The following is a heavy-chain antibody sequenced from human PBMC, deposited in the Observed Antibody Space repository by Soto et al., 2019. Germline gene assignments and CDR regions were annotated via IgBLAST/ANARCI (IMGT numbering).Heavy chain of an antibody. CDR1: GFTFSSYS. J-gene: IGHJ4*02. Sequence: EVQLVESGGGLVKPGGSLRLSCAASGFTFSSYSMNWVRQAPGKGLEWVSSISSSSSYIYYGDSVKGRFTISRDNAKNSLYLQMNSLRAKDTAVYYCARGLPDGSGQYCDYWGQGTLVTVSS. CDR3: ARGLPDGSGQYCDY. V-gene: IGHV3-21*01. CDR2: ISSSSSYI. D-gene: IGHD3-10*01.